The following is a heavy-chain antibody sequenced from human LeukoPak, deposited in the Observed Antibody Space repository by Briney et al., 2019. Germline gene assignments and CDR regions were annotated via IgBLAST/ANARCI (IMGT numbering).Heavy chain of an antibody. V-gene: IGHV3-33*01. J-gene: IGHJ4*02. CDR3: ARETVGTMSD. CDR2: VWPNGRIT. D-gene: IGHD1-26*01. Sequence: GRSLRLSCAASGFTFETFGMHWVRQSPGKGLEWVGVVWPNGRITHYGDSVQGRFTISRDNSNSTLYLQMNSLRAEYTGLYYCARETVGTMSDWGQGTLVTVSS. CDR1: GFTFETFG.